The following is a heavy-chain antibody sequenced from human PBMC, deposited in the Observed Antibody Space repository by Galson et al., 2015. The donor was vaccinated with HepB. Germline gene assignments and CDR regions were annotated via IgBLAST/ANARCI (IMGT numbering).Heavy chain of an antibody. CDR2: ISAYNGNT. J-gene: IGHJ6*03. V-gene: IGHV1-18*01. Sequence: SVKVSCKASGYTFTSYGISWVRQAPGQGLEWMGWISAYNGNTNYAQRLQGRVTMTTDTSTSTAYMELRSLRSDDTAVYYCARGRYYGSGKNYYMDVWGKGTTVTVSS. CDR3: ARGRYYGSGKNYYMDV. CDR1: GYTFTSYG. D-gene: IGHD3-10*01.